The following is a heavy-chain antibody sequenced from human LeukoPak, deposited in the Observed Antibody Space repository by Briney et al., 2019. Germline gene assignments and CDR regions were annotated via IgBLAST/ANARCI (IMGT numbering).Heavy chain of an antibody. Sequence: SETLSLTCTVSGGSISSYYWSWIRQPPGKGLEWIGYIYYSGSTNYNPSLKSRVTISVDTSKNQFSLKLSSVTAADTAVYYCARGPWNYDILTGSLKYYGMDVWGQGTTVTVSS. CDR2: IYYSGST. D-gene: IGHD3-9*01. CDR3: ARGPWNYDILTGSLKYYGMDV. J-gene: IGHJ6*02. V-gene: IGHV4-59*01. CDR1: GGSISSYY.